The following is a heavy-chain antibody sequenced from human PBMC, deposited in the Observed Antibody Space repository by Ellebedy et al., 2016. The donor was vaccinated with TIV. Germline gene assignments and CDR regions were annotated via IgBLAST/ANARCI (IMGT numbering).Heavy chain of an antibody. Sequence: GESLKISCAASGFTFTNFAMTWVRQAPGKGLEWVSTISSDGTTTYYAASVKGRFTISRDNSKNTLYLQMNSLRAEDTALYYCANGYTTGWPHWGQGTLVTVSS. CDR3: ANGYTTGWPH. V-gene: IGHV3-23*01. D-gene: IGHD1-1*01. CDR2: ISSDGTTT. J-gene: IGHJ4*02. CDR1: GFTFTNFA.